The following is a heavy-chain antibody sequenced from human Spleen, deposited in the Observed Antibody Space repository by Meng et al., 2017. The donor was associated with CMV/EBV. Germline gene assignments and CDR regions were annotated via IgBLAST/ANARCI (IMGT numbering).Heavy chain of an antibody. V-gene: IGHV4-39*01. CDR3: ARRASSSWYLDY. CDR1: GGSISSRSYY. J-gene: IGHJ4*02. Sequence: SETLSLTCTVSGGSISSRSYYWGWIRQPPGKGLEWIGSIYYSGSTYYNPSLKSRVTISVDTSKNQFSLKLSSVTAADTAVYYCARRASSSWYLDYWGQGTLVTVSS. CDR2: IYYSGST. D-gene: IGHD2-2*01.